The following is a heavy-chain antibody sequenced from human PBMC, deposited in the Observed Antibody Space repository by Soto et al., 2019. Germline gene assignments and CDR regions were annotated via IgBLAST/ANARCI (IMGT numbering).Heavy chain of an antibody. J-gene: IGHJ4*02. Sequence: XSVKVSCKASGYSFTSYYMHWVRQAPGQGLEWMGIINPSGGSTSYAQKFQGRVTMTRDTSTSTVYMELSSLRSEDTAVYYCARDSVVVAALYYFDYWGQGTLVTVSS. CDR3: ARDSVVVAALYYFDY. V-gene: IGHV1-46*01. CDR2: INPSGGST. D-gene: IGHD2-15*01. CDR1: GYSFTSYY.